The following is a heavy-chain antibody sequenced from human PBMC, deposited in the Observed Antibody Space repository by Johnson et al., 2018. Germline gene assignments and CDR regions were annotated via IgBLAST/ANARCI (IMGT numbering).Heavy chain of an antibody. V-gene: IGHV5-51*03. CDR2: IYPGDSDT. CDR1: GYSFTSYW. J-gene: IGHJ3*02. D-gene: IGHD2-21*02. CDR3: ARLGRYWGGACYPTGTFDI. Sequence: VQLVQSGAEVKKPGESLKISCKGSGYSFTSYWIGWVRQMPGQGLEWMGIIYPGDSDTRYSPSFQGQVTISADTSISTASLQWRRRKASDTAMYSCARLGRYWGGACYPTGTFDIWGQGTMATVSS.